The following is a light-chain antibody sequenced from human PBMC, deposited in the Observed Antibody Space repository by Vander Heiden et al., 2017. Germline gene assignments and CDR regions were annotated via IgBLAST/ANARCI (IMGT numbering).Light chain of an antibody. Sequence: DIPMTQSPSTLSASVGDRVSITCRAGQSISLWVAWYQVKPGKAPKLLIYDASNLESGVPLRFSGGGSGTEFTLTISSLQPDDFATYYCLQYDSYSPTFGQGTRLEIK. CDR3: LQYDSYSPT. J-gene: IGKJ2*01. CDR1: QSISLW. V-gene: IGKV1-5*01. CDR2: DAS.